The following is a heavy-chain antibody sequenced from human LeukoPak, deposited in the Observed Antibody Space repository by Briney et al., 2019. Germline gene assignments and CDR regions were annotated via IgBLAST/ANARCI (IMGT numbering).Heavy chain of an antibody. J-gene: IGHJ4*02. V-gene: IGHV3-48*03. CDR3: AGTVAFDY. CDR2: ISNSGSTI. CDR1: GFTFTSYA. D-gene: IGHD4-23*01. Sequence: GGSLRLSCAASGFTFTSYAMNWVRQTPGKGLEWVSYISNSGSTIYYAESVKGRFTISRDNAKNPLYLQMNSLRAEDTAVYYCAGTVAFDYWGQGTLVTVSS.